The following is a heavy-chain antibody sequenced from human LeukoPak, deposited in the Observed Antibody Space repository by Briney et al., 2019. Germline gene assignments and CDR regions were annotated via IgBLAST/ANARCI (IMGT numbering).Heavy chain of an antibody. CDR2: ISDNGGRT. CDR3: AKDFGRNLGGPGY. CDR1: GFTLSTYT. D-gene: IGHD3-10*01. Sequence: PGGSLRLSCAASGFTLSTYTMAWVRQAPGGGLEWVSGISDNGGRTYYADSVKGRFAISRDDSKSTLYLQMNSLRGEDTAVYYCAKDFGRNLGGPGYWGRGTLVIVSS. J-gene: IGHJ4*02. V-gene: IGHV3-23*01.